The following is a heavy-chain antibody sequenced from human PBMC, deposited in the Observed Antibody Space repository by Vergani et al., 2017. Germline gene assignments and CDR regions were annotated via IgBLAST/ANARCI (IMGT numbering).Heavy chain of an antibody. V-gene: IGHV1-69*13. CDR1: GVTFRSLA. CDR3: ANSQFTSSWPFDY. J-gene: IGHJ4*02. CDR2: IVPIFYKI. Sequence: QVHLLQSGAEVKKPGSSVKVSCKASGVTFRSLAISWVRLAPGQGLEWMGRIVPIFYKINYEPKFQGRVTITADESTNIAYMELTSLTSDDSAIYYCANSQFTSSWPFDYWGQGTPVTVSS. D-gene: IGHD2-2*01.